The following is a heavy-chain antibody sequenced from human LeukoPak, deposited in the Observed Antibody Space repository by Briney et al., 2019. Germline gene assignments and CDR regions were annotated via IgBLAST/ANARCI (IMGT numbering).Heavy chain of an antibody. V-gene: IGHV3-23*01. CDR1: GITLSNYG. Sequence: PGGSLRLSCAVSGITLSNYGMSWVRQAPGKGLEWVAGISDSGGRTNYADSVKGRFTISRDNPKNTLCLQMNSLRAEDTAVYYCARDAAYSGSPPQDYWGQGTLVTVSS. CDR3: ARDAAYSGSPPQDY. D-gene: IGHD1-26*01. CDR2: ISDSGGRT. J-gene: IGHJ4*02.